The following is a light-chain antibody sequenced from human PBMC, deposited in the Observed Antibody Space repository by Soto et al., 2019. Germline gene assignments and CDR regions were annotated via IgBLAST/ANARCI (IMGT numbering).Light chain of an antibody. CDR2: DAS. J-gene: IGKJ3*01. Sequence: EIVLTQSPATLSLSPGERATLSCRASQSVSSYLAWYQQKPGQAPRLLIYDASNRATGIPARFSGSGSGTDFTLTISSLEPEDFATYYCQHLNSYPFSFGPGTTVDFK. CDR3: QHLNSYPFS. V-gene: IGKV3-11*01. CDR1: QSVSSY.